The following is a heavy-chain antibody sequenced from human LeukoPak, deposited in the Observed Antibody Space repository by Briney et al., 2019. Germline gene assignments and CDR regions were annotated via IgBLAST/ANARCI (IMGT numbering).Heavy chain of an antibody. CDR2: MHVGTGNT. J-gene: IGHJ4*02. CDR1: GYTFIANY. Sequence: ASVQVSCKASGYTFIANYLQWVRQAPGLGPEWLGWMHVGTGNTRYAPKFQGRVTLSRDTSINTAYMELSSLTSDDTAVYYRAREGSCDGGDCYSFDFWGQGTLVTVSS. D-gene: IGHD2-21*02. V-gene: IGHV1-2*02. CDR3: AREGSCDGGDCYSFDF.